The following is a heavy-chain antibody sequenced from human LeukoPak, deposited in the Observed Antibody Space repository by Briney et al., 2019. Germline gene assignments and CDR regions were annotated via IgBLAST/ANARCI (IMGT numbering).Heavy chain of an antibody. CDR3: ARGGDSGSYCNY. CDR2: INIDGSST. D-gene: IGHD3-10*01. CDR1: GFTFSSYW. V-gene: IGHV3-74*01. J-gene: IGHJ4*02. Sequence: HPGGSLRLSCAASGFTFSSYWMHWVRQAPGKGLVWVSRINIDGSSTSYADSVKGRFAISRDNAKNTLYLQMNSLRAEDTVVYYCARGGDSGSYCNYWGQGTLVTVSS.